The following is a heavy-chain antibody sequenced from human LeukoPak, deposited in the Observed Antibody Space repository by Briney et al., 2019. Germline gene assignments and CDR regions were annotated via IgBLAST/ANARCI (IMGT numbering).Heavy chain of an antibody. CDR1: GFTFSSYA. D-gene: IGHD1-7*01. CDR2: ISYDGSNK. CDR3: ARDSGTTGTFDY. V-gene: IGHV3-30-3*01. Sequence: PGRSLRLSCAASGFTFSSYAMHWVRQAPGKGLEWVAVISYDGSNKYYADSVKGRFTISRDNSKNTLYLQMNSLRAEGTAVYYCARDSGTTGTFDYWGQGTLVTVSS. J-gene: IGHJ4*02.